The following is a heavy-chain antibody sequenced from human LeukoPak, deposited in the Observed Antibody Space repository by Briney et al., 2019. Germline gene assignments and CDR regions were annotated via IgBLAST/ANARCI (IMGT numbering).Heavy chain of an antibody. J-gene: IGHJ6*03. Sequence: SETLSLTCAVYGGSFSGYYWSWIRQPRGEGLEWIGEINDRGSTNYNPSLESRVTISVDTSKNQSSLKLSSVTAADTAVYFCARVGYSYVINDWSRTGLGAYPTKYYYHMDVWGKGTTVTVSS. CDR1: GGSFSGYY. CDR2: INDRGST. V-gene: IGHV4-34*01. D-gene: IGHD5-18*01. CDR3: ARVGYSYVINDWSRTGLGAYPTKYYYHMDV.